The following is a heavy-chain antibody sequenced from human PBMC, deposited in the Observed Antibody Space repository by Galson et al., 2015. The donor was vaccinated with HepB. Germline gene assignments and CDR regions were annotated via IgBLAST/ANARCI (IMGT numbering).Heavy chain of an antibody. D-gene: IGHD1-26*01. Sequence: SVKVSCKASGYTFTSYGITWVRQAPGQGLEWVGWISTYNGNTNYAQKLQGRVTMTTDTSTSTAYMELRSLRSDDTAVYYCARGVRDGSYSQNLDYWGQGTLVTVSS. CDR3: ARGVRDGSYSQNLDY. CDR2: ISTYNGNT. CDR1: GYTFTSYG. V-gene: IGHV1-18*01. J-gene: IGHJ4*02.